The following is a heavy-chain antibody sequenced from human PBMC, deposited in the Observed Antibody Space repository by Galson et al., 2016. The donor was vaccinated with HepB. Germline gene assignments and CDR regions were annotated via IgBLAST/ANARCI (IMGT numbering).Heavy chain of an antibody. J-gene: IGHJ4*02. Sequence: LTCEVNGASFSGYFWSWIRQAPGKGLEWIAEVNHDGGTNYNPSLQARVSILVDTSKTQSSLKVNSVTAADTAVYYCARGDSAGYLEPWGRGTLVTVSS. D-gene: IGHD3-22*01. CDR2: VNHDGGT. CDR1: GASFSGYF. CDR3: ARGDSAGYLEP. V-gene: IGHV4-34*01.